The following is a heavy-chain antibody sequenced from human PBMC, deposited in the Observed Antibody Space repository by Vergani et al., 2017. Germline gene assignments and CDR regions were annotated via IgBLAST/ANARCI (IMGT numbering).Heavy chain of an antibody. J-gene: IGHJ4*02. CDR3: ARGYCTNSICRGKVDS. CDR1: GFSLSTYT. V-gene: IGHV3-21*04. CDR2: LNKNNYYI. Sequence: EVQLVESGGGLVNPGGCLTLSCVASGFSLSTYTFNWVRQAPGGGLEWVSSLNKNNYYIYYADSVKGRFTISRDNAKNSLFLQMNSLRAEDTAVYYCARGYCTNSICRGKVDSWGQGTLVTVSS. D-gene: IGHD2-8*01.